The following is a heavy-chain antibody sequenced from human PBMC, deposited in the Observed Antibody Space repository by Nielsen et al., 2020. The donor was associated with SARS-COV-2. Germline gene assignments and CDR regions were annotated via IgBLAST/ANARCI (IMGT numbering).Heavy chain of an antibody. CDR1: GFTFSSYA. J-gene: IGHJ4*02. Sequence: GESLKISCAASGFTFSSYAMSWVRQAPGKGLEWVSAISGSGGSTYYADSVKGQFTISRDNSKNTLYLQMNSLRAEDTAVYYCARVDYDSSGYADYWGQGTLVTVSS. D-gene: IGHD3-22*01. CDR2: ISGSGGST. CDR3: ARVDYDSSGYADY. V-gene: IGHV3-23*01.